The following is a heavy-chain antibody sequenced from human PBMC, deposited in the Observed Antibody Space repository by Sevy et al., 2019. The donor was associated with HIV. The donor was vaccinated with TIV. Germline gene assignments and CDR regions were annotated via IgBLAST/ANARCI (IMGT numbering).Heavy chain of an antibody. V-gene: IGHV1-18*04. Sequence: ASVKVSCKASGYTFTSYGISWVRQAPGQGLEWMGWISAYNGNTNYAQKLQGRVTMTTDTSTSTAYMELRSLRSDDTAVYYCARDRALGYCSGGSYPLEKEWGQGTMVTVSS. D-gene: IGHD2-15*01. CDR3: ARDRALGYCSGGSYPLEKE. J-gene: IGHJ3*01. CDR1: GYTFTSYG. CDR2: ISAYNGNT.